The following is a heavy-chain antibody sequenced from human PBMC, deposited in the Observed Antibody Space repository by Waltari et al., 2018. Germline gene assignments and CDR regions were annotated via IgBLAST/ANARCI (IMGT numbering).Heavy chain of an antibody. V-gene: IGHV3-30*14. J-gene: IGHJ6*02. CDR3: ARDISMDV. CDR2: ISHEGTNK. CDR1: GFRFMRYG. Sequence: QVQLVESGGGVVQPGRFLRLSGAASGFRFMRYGMHWDRQPPGKGREWVTVISHEGTNKSYADSVKGRFTVSRDNSKNTLYLQMNSLRAEDTAVYYCARDISMDVWGQGTTVTVSS.